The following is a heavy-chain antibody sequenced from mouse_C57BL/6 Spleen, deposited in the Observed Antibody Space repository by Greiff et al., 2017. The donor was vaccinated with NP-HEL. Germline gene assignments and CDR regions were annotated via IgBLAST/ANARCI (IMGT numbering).Heavy chain of an antibody. D-gene: IGHD1-1*01. CDR2: IYPSDGST. J-gene: IGHJ4*01. CDR3: ARYYGSSWDYAMDY. CDR1: GYTFTDHT. Sequence: VQLQQSDAELVKPGASVKISCKVSGYTFTDHTIHWMKQRPEQGLEWIGDIYPSDGSTKYNEKFKGKATLTADKSSSTAYMQLNSLTSEDSAVYFCARYYGSSWDYAMDYWGQGTSVTVSS. V-gene: IGHV1-78*01.